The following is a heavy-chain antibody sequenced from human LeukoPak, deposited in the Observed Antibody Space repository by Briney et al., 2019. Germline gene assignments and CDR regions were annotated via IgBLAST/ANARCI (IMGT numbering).Heavy chain of an antibody. CDR2: IYDSGST. CDR3: ARIVGDSSPPRAFDT. V-gene: IGHV4-59*01. Sequence: SETLSLTCTVSGVSISSYYWSWIRQPPGKGLEWIGYIYDSGSTKYNPSLKSRVTISVDTSKNPFSLKLSSVTAADTAVYYCARIVGDSSPPRAFDTWGQGTMVTVSS. CDR1: GVSISSYY. J-gene: IGHJ3*02. D-gene: IGHD3-22*01.